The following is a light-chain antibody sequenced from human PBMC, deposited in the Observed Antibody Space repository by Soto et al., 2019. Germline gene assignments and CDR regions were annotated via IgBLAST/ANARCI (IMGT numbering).Light chain of an antibody. CDR3: QQYGSSPLIS. CDR2: GAS. V-gene: IGKV3-20*01. Sequence: EIAMTQSPATLSVSPGERATLSCRASQSVSSDLAWYHQKPGQAPRLLIFGASKRATGIPDRFSGSGSGRDFTLTISGLEPEDFAVYYCQQYGSSPLISFGQGTRLEI. J-gene: IGKJ5*01. CDR1: QSVSSD.